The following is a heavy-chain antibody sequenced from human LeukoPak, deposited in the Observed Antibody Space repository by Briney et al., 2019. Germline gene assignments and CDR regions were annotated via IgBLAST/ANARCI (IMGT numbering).Heavy chain of an antibody. D-gene: IGHD3-9*01. Sequence: SETLSLTRTVSGGSIISSTYYWGWIRQPPGKGLEWIGNIHYSESTYYNPSLKSRITISIDTSKNQFSLKLSSMTAADTAVYYCARGSRYYDILTGYYAVNWFDPWGQGTLVTVSS. J-gene: IGHJ5*02. V-gene: IGHV4-39*07. CDR3: ARGSRYYDILTGYYAVNWFDP. CDR1: GGSIISSTYY. CDR2: IHYSEST.